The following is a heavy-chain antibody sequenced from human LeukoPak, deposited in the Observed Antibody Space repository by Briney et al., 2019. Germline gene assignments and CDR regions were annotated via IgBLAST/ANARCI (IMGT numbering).Heavy chain of an antibody. CDR1: GYTFTSYA. D-gene: IGHD1/OR15-1a*01. J-gene: IGHJ4*02. CDR2: INADNGNT. V-gene: IGHV1-3*01. CDR3: AKELGLLEQSLMIDY. Sequence: ASVKVSCKASGYTFTSYAMHWVRQSPGQRLEWMGWINADNGNTKYSQKFQGRVTITRDTSASTAYMELSSLRSEDTAVYYCAKELGLLEQSLMIDYWGQGTLVTVSS.